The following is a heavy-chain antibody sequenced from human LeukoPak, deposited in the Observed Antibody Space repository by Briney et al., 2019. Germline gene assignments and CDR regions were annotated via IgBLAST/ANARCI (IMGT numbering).Heavy chain of an antibody. V-gene: IGHV3-23*01. J-gene: IGHJ5*02. D-gene: IGHD6-19*01. Sequence: GGSLRLSCAASGFTFSSYAMGWVRQASGKGLEWVSAISGSGGSTYYADSVKGRFTISRDNSKNTLYLQMNSLRAEDTAVYYCAKPRIAVAGTWSWFDPWGQGTLVTVSS. CDR2: ISGSGGST. CDR1: GFTFSSYA. CDR3: AKPRIAVAGTWSWFDP.